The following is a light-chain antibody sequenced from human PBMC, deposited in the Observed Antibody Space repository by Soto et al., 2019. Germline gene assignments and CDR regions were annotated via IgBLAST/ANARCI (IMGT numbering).Light chain of an antibody. CDR2: GAS. CDR1: QSVSSSY. J-gene: IGKJ2*01. Sequence: EIVLTQSPGTLSSSPGERATLSCRAGQSVSSSYLAWYQQKPGQAPRLLIYGASSRATGIPDRFSGSGSGTDFTLTISRLEPEDFAVDYCQQYGSSPPDTFGQGTKLEIQ. CDR3: QQYGSSPPDT. V-gene: IGKV3-20*01.